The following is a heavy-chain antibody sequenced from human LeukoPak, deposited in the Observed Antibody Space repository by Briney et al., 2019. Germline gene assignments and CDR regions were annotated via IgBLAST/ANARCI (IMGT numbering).Heavy chain of an antibody. CDR1: GFTFSGYS. Sequence: GGSLRLSCAASGFTFSGYSMNWVRQAPGRGLEWVSSISTSSSYIYYADSVKGRFTISRDNAKNSLYLQMNSLRAEDTAVYYCARDLGQYYDTSDNWFDPWGQGTLVTVSS. CDR2: ISTSSSYI. D-gene: IGHD3-22*01. V-gene: IGHV3-21*01. CDR3: ARDLGQYYDTSDNWFDP. J-gene: IGHJ5*02.